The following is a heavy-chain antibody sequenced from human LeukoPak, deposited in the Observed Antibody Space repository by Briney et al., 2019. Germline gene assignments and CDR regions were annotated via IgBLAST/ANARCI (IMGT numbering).Heavy chain of an antibody. J-gene: IGHJ4*02. CDR3: ARGEAYSSGWYPPSHFDY. D-gene: IGHD6-19*01. CDR2: ISGGDTK. CDR1: GFTLSIIY. V-gene: IGHV3-66*01. Sequence: GGSLRLSCVVSGFTLSIIYMSWVRQAPGKGLEWVSLISGGDTKYYADSVKGRFTISRDTSKNTVYLQMNSLRAEDTAVYYCARGEAYSSGWYPPSHFDYWGQGNMVTVSS.